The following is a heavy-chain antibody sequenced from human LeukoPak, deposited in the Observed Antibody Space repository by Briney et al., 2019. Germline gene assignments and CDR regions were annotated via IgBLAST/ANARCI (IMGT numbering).Heavy chain of an antibody. CDR3: ARDKRSAVVVTAIEKYDAFDI. D-gene: IGHD2-21*02. V-gene: IGHV4-61*01. CDR1: GGSISSSSYY. CDR2: IYYSGST. Sequence: SETLSLTCTVSGGSISSSSYYWSWIRQPPGKGLEWIGYIYYSGSTNYNPSLKSRVTISVDTSKNQFSLKLSSVTAADTAVYYCARDKRSAVVVTAIEKYDAFDIWGQGTMVTVSS. J-gene: IGHJ3*02.